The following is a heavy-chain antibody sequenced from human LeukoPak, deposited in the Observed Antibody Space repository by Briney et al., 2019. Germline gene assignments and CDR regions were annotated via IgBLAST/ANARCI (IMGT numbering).Heavy chain of an antibody. J-gene: IGHJ4*02. D-gene: IGHD2-2*01. CDR2: MNHSGSS. CDR3: ARAPSGLVEPPTRGDYFDY. Sequence: SETLSLTCAVYGGSFSGYYWSWIRQSPGKGLEWIGEMNHSGSSNHNPSLKSRVTISVDTSKNQFSLKLRSVTAADTAEYYCARAPSGLVEPPTRGDYFDYWGQGTLVTVSS. CDR1: GGSFSGYY. V-gene: IGHV4-34*01.